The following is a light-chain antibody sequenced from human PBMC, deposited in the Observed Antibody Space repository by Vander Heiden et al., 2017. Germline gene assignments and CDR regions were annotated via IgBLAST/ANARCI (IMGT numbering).Light chain of an antibody. J-gene: IGLJ2*01. Sequence: QSVLTQPPSASGAPGQRVTIPCTGSSSNIGAGYDGHWYQQLPGTAPKLLIYGNSNRPSGVPDRFSGSESGTSASLAITGLQAEDEAEYSCQSYDSSLSGAKVVFGGGTKLTVL. CDR1: SSNIGAGYD. CDR2: GNS. V-gene: IGLV1-40*01. CDR3: QSYDSSLSGAKVV.